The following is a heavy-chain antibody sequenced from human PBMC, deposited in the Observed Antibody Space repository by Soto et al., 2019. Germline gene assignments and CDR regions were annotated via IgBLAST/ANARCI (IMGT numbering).Heavy chain of an antibody. CDR2: FYSSANT. V-gene: IGHV4-4*07. D-gene: IGHD1-20*01. Sequence: PSETLSLTCTVSGGAIRGYYWSWIRQPAGKRLEWIGRFYSSANTKYNPSLKSRVTMSVDTSKNQFFLRLSSVTAADTAVYYCARGNWNDDWFDPWGQGTMVTVSS. CDR3: ARGNWNDDWFDP. J-gene: IGHJ5*02. CDR1: GGAIRGYY.